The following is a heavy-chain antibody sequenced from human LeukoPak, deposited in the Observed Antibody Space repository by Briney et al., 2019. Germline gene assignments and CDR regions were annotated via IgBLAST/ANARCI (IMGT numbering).Heavy chain of an antibody. CDR3: ARDSGSYYYGSGSYYRSYYYYYGMDV. Sequence: GGSLRLSCAASGFTFSNYAMSWVRQAPGKGLEWVSAISGSGGSTYYADSVKGRFTISRDNSKNTLYLQMNSLRAEDTAVYYCARDSGSYYYGSGSYYRSYYYYYGMDVWGQGTTVTVSS. J-gene: IGHJ6*02. V-gene: IGHV3-23*01. CDR1: GFTFSNYA. D-gene: IGHD3-10*01. CDR2: ISGSGGST.